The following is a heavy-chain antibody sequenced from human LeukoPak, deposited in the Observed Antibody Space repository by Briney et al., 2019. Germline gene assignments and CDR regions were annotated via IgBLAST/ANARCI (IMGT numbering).Heavy chain of an antibody. CDR3: ARDDSGSYYSEVDY. CDR2: INPNSGGT. CDR1: GYTFTGYY. Sequence: ASVKVSCKASGYTFTGYYMHWVRQTPGQGLEWMGWINPNSGGTNYAQKFQGRVTMTRGTSISTAYMELSRLRSDDTAVYYCARDDSGSYYSEVDYWGQGTLVTVSS. V-gene: IGHV1-2*02. D-gene: IGHD1-26*01. J-gene: IGHJ4*02.